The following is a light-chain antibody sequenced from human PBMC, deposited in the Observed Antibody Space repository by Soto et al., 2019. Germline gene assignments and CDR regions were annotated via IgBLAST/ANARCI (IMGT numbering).Light chain of an antibody. CDR1: QRVSVA. V-gene: IGKV3-15*01. CDR2: GPS. Sequence: EIVMMQSPATLSVSPGERATLSCRASQRVSVALAWYQQKPGQAPRLLIYGPSTRATGIPARFSGSGSGTDFTLTIIGLQSEDFSIYFCQQYKSWPITFGQGTRLEI. J-gene: IGKJ5*01. CDR3: QQYKSWPIT.